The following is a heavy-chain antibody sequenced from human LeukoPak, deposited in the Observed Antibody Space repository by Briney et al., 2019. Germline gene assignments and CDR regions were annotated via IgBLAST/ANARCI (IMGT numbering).Heavy chain of an antibody. J-gene: IGHJ4*02. D-gene: IGHD3-22*01. CDR2: ISSSNSYI. CDR1: GFTFSSYS. V-gene: IGHV3-21*01. CDR3: AANLYYYDSSNYYYRSGY. Sequence: GGSLRLSCAASGFTFSSYSMNWVRQAPGKGLEWVSTISSSNSYIYYADSVKGRFTISRDNAKNSLYLQMNSLRAEDTAVYYCAANLYYYDSSNYYYRSGYWGQGTLVTVSS.